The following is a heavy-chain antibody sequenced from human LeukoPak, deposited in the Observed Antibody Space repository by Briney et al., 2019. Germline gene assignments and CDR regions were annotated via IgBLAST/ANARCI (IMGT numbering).Heavy chain of an antibody. V-gene: IGHV5-51*01. CDR2: IYPGDSDT. CDR3: ASCTVAGTQAFGY. Sequence: GESLEISCKGSGYSFTSYWIGWVRQMPGKGLEWMGIIYPGDSDTRYSPSFQGQVTISADKSIRTAYLQWSSLKASDTAMYYCASCTVAGTQAFGYWGQGTLVTVSS. J-gene: IGHJ4*02. CDR1: GYSFTSYW. D-gene: IGHD6-19*01.